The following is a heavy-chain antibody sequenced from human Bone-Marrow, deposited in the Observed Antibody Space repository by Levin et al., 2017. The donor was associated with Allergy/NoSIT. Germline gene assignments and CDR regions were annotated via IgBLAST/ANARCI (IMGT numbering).Heavy chain of an antibody. J-gene: IGHJ6*02. V-gene: IGHV3-30*18. D-gene: IGHD6-13*01. CDR2: ISYDGSNK. Sequence: GESLKISCAASGFTFSSYGMHWVRQAPGKGLEWVAVISYDGSNKYYADSVKGRFTISRDNSKNTLYLQMNSLRAEDTAVYYCAKDRISSSWPEDYYYYYGMDVWGQGTTVTVSS. CDR3: AKDRISSSWPEDYYYYYGMDV. CDR1: GFTFSSYG.